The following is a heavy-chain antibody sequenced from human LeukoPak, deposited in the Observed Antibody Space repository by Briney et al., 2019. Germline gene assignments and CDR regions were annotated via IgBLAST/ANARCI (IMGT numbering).Heavy chain of an antibody. Sequence: GGPLRLSCAASGFTFSSYEMNWVRQAPGKGLEWVSYISSSGSTIYYADSVKGRFTISRDNAKNSLYLQMNSLRAEDTAVYYCAREGYCSSTSCRSSYYGMDVWGQGTTVTVSS. V-gene: IGHV3-48*03. CDR2: ISSSGSTI. D-gene: IGHD2-2*01. CDR1: GFTFSSYE. CDR3: AREGYCSSTSCRSSYYGMDV. J-gene: IGHJ6*02.